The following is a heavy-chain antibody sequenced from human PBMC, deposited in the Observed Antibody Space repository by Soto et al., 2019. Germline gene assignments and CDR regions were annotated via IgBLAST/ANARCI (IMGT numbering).Heavy chain of an antibody. CDR2: IWYDGSNK. V-gene: IGHV3-33*01. Sequence: PGGSLRLSCAASGFTFSSYGMHWVRQAPGKGLEWVAVIWYDGSNKYYADSVRGRFTISRDNSKNTRYLQMNSLRAEDTAVYYCARDRETGCSSWDHDAFNIWGQGTMVTVSS. CDR3: ARDRETGCSSWDHDAFNI. J-gene: IGHJ3*02. D-gene: IGHD6-13*01. CDR1: GFTFSSYG.